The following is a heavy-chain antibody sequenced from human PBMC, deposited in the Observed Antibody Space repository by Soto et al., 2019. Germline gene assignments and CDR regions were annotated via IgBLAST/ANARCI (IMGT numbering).Heavy chain of an antibody. CDR1: GFTFSSYS. V-gene: IGHV3-48*02. CDR2: ISSSSSTI. D-gene: IGHD2-2*01. CDR3: ARDSKSYYYYYYGMDV. Sequence: GGSLRLSCAASGFTFSSYSMNWVRQAPGKGLEWVSYISSSSSTIYYADSVKGRFTISRDNAKNSLYLQMNSLRDEDTAVYYCARDSKSYYYYYYGMDVWGQGTTVTVSS. J-gene: IGHJ6*02.